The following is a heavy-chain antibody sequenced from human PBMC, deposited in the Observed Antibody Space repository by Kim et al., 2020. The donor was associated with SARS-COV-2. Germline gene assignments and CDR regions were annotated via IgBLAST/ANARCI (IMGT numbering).Heavy chain of an antibody. CDR1: GYSSTSYW. Sequence: GESLKISCKGSGYSSTSYWISWVRQMPGKGLEWMGRIDPSDSYTNYSPSFQGHVTISADKSISTAYLPWSSLKASDTAMYYCARLGRGYGSGSYYPFYFVSGMDVWGQGTTVTVSS. V-gene: IGHV5-10-1*01. CDR3: ARLGRGYGSGSYYPFYFVSGMDV. CDR2: IDPSDSYT. J-gene: IGHJ6*02. D-gene: IGHD3-10*01.